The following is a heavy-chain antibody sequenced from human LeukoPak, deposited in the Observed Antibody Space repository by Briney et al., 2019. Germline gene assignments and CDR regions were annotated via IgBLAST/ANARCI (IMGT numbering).Heavy chain of an antibody. D-gene: IGHD2-2*01. CDR3: AREPGYCSSTSCYEFDY. Sequence: GGSLRLSCAASGFTFSSYAMSWVRQAPGKGLEWVSAVSGSGGCTYYADSVKGRFIISRDNSKNTLYLQMNSLRAEDTAVYYCAREPGYCSSTSCYEFDYWGQGTLVTVSS. CDR1: GFTFSSYA. J-gene: IGHJ4*02. CDR2: VSGSGGCT. V-gene: IGHV3-23*01.